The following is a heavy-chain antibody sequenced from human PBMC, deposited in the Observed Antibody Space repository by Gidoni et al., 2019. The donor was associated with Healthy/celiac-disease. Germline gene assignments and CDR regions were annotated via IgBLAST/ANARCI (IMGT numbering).Heavy chain of an antibody. V-gene: IGHV4-34*01. J-gene: IGHJ6*02. CDR1: GGSFSGYY. D-gene: IGHD2-2*01. CDR2: INHSGST. CDR3: ARAPIVVVPAARSDYYYGMDV. Sequence: QVQLQQWGAGLLKPSETLSLTCAVYGGSFSGYYWSWIRQPPGKGLEWIGEINHSGSTNYNPSLKSRVTISVDTSKNQFSLKLSSVTAADTAVYYCARAPIVVVPAARSDYYYGMDVWGQGTTVTVSS.